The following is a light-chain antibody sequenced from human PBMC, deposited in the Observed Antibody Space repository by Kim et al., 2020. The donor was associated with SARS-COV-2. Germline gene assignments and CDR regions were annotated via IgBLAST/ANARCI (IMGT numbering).Light chain of an antibody. J-gene: IGKJ4*01. Sequence: DVVMTQSPLSLPVTLGQPASISCRSSQSLVDSDGDTYLNWFLQRPGQSPRRLIYKVSRRDSGVPDRFSGSGSGSNFTLKISRVEAEDVGIYYCMQGLDGITFGGGTKVDIK. V-gene: IGKV2-30*01. CDR1: QSLVDSDGDTY. CDR3: MQGLDGIT. CDR2: KVS.